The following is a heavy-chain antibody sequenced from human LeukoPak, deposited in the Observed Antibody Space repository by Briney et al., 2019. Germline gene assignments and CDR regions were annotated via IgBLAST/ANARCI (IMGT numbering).Heavy chain of an antibody. CDR1: GGTFSSYA. J-gene: IGHJ4*02. CDR2: IIPIFDAA. V-gene: IGHV1-69*13. D-gene: IGHD5-18*01. Sequence: GASVKVSCKAPGGTFSSYAIIWVRQAPGLGLEWMGAIIPIFDAANYAQKFQDRVTITADESTSTAYMELSSLRSEDTAVYYCARGHRAAMVTHFDYWGQGTLVTVSS. CDR3: ARGHRAAMVTHFDY.